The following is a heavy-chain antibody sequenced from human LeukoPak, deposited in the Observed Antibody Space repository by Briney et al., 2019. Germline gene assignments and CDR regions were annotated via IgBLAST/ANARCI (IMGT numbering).Heavy chain of an antibody. CDR1: GFPFGHYN. D-gene: IGHD2-15*01. J-gene: IGHJ4*02. V-gene: IGHV3-21*01. Sequence: TGGSLRLPCVASGFPFGHYNMLWVPQAPGKGREWVFYISGRSEDILYADSVKGRFTISRRNTKNSLYLQMNSLRAEDTAVYYCAREGRSISVWCSGGSCYDFDSWGQGTLVTVSS. CDR2: ISGRSEDI. CDR3: AREGRSISVWCSGGSCYDFDS.